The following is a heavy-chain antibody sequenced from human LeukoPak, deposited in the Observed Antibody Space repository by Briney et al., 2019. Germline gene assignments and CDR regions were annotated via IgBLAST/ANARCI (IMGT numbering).Heavy chain of an antibody. CDR3: AKDPNGDYIGTFDV. D-gene: IGHD4-17*01. CDR1: ADSISSYY. V-gene: IGHV3-23*01. Sequence: PSETLSLTCTVSADSISSYYWSWIRQPPGKGLEWVSSITGSGGSTQYADSVQGRFTISRDNSKNTLYLQMNSLRAEDTAVYYCAKDPNGDYIGTFDVWGQGTMVTVSS. CDR2: ITGSGGST. J-gene: IGHJ3*01.